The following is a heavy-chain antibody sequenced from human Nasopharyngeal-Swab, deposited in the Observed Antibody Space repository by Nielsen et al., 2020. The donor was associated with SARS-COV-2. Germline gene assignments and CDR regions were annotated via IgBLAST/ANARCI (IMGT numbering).Heavy chain of an antibody. CDR1: GLTVSSTY. D-gene: IGHD2-2*01. J-gene: IGHJ1*01. V-gene: IGHV3-53*01. CDR3: ARDLGGGYCPTTNCLGS. CDR2: TEIGGTT. Sequence: GESLKISCVVSGLTVSSTYMSWVRQAPGKGLDWVSVTEIGGTTHYADSVKGRFTISRDSSTNTLYPQMNSLRAEDTAVYYCARDLGGGYCPTTNCLGSWGQGTLVTVSS.